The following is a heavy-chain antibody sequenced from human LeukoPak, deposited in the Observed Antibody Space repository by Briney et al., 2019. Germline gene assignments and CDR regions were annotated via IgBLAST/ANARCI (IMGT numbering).Heavy chain of an antibody. Sequence: GGSLRLSCAASGFTFSSYSMNWVRQSPGKGLEWISSVSNTNAIFYADSVKGRFTISRDNARNSLYLQMFSLKVEDTAVYYCAREISGPLAAAGGYYYYYMDVWGKGTTVTVSS. D-gene: IGHD6-13*01. CDR1: GFTFSSYS. CDR3: AREISGPLAAAGGYYYYYMDV. V-gene: IGHV3-69-1*01. CDR2: VSNTNAI. J-gene: IGHJ6*03.